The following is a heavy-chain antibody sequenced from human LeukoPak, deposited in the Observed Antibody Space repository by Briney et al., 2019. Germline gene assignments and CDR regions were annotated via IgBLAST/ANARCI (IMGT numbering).Heavy chain of an antibody. J-gene: IGHJ5*02. CDR2: IYSGGST. CDR3: ARHDWFDP. V-gene: IGHV3-53*01. CDR1: GFTVRGDY. Sequence: PGGSLRLSCAVSGFTVRGDYMSWVRQAPGKGLEWVSVIYSGGSTYYADSVKGRFTISRDNSKNTLYLQMNSLRVEDTAVYYCARHDWFDPWGQGTLVTVSS.